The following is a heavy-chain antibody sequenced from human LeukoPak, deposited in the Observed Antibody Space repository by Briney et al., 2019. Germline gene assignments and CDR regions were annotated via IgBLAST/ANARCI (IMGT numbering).Heavy chain of an antibody. D-gene: IGHD6-13*01. Sequence: ASVKVSCKASGYTFTDYYMHWVRQAPGQGLEWMGRINPNSGGAKYAQKFQGRVTMTRDTSISTAYMELNRLTSDDTAVYYCAKCGDFIAASYNWFDPWGPGTLVTVSS. CDR2: INPNSGGA. V-gene: IGHV1-2*06. CDR1: GYTFTDYY. J-gene: IGHJ5*02. CDR3: AKCGDFIAASYNWFDP.